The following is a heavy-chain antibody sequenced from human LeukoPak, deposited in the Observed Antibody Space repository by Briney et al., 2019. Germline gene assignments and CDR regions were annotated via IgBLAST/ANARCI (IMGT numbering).Heavy chain of an antibody. Sequence: ASVKVSCKASGYTFTGYYMHWVRQAPGQGLEWMGWINPNSGGTNYAQKFQGRVTMTRDTSISTAYMELSRLRSDDTAVYYCARDPTTLRYSSGWYGYWGQGTLVTVSS. J-gene: IGHJ4*02. CDR1: GYTFTGYY. CDR2: INPNSGGT. CDR3: ARDPTTLRYSSGWYGY. D-gene: IGHD6-19*01. V-gene: IGHV1-2*02.